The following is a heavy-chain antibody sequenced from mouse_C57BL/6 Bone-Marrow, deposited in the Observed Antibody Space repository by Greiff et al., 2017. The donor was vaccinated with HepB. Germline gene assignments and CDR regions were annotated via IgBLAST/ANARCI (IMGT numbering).Heavy chain of an antibody. CDR1: GYTFTSYG. V-gene: IGHV1-81*01. D-gene: IGHD1-1*01. CDR2: IYPRSGNT. CDR3: AKDYGSSYVDWYFDV. Sequence: QVQLQQSGAELARPGASVKLSCKASGYTFTSYGISWVKQRTGQGLEWIGEIYPRSGNTYYNEKFKGKATLTADKSSSTAYMELRSLTSEDSAVYFCAKDYGSSYVDWYFDVWGTGTTVTVSS. J-gene: IGHJ1*03.